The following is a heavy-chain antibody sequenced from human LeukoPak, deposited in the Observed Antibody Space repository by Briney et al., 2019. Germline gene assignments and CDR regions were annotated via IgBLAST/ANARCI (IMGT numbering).Heavy chain of an antibody. CDR2: ISSTGSP. V-gene: IGHV4-59*01. CDR3: ARSLLWFGDTTNFDY. D-gene: IGHD3-10*01. J-gene: IGHJ4*02. Sequence: SQTLSLTCPVSGGSISSYSWSQFLHPPANEPDTLGLISSTGSPNYNPSLKSRVTISLVTSKNQFSLTPSSVTAADTAVYYCARSLLWFGDTTNFDYWGQGTLVTVSS. CDR1: GGSISSYS.